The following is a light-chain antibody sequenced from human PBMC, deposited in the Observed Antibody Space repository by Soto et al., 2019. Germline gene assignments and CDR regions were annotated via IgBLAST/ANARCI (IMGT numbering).Light chain of an antibody. CDR2: DAS. J-gene: IGKJ2*01. CDR3: QQSFSRPMYT. V-gene: IGKV1-39*01. Sequence: DIQMTQSPSSLSASVGDRDMITCRASQTISTYLNWYQQKPGTAPKLLIYDASTLQSGVPSRFRGSGSGTDFTLTISNLQPEDLATFYCQQSFSRPMYTFGQGTKVEIK. CDR1: QTISTY.